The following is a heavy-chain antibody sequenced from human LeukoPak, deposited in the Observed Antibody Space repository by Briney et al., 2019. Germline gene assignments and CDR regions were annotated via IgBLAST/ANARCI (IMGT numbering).Heavy chain of an antibody. CDR1: GGTFNSYA. J-gene: IGHJ4*02. CDR2: IIPNSGGT. CDR3: ARDLKRGYSSGRYSWGTGSSNDY. D-gene: IGHD6-19*01. V-gene: IGHV1-2*02. Sequence: GASVKVSCKASGGTFNSYAISWVRQAPGQGLEWMGGIIPNSGGTNYAQKFQGRVTMTRDTSISTAYMELSRLRSDDTAVYYCARDLKRGYSSGRYSWGTGSSNDYWGQGTLVTVSS.